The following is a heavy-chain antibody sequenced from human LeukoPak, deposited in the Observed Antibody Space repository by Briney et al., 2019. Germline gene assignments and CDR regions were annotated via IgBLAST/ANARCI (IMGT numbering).Heavy chain of an antibody. CDR1: GYTFTSYD. D-gene: IGHD2-21*02. CDR3: ARGLFPLYCGGDCSPWFDP. Sequence: VASVTVSFTASGYTFTSYDINWVRQATGQGGEGMGWMNPNSGNTGYAQKFQGRVTMTRTTSISTAYMELSSLRSEDTAVYYCARGLFPLYCGGDCSPWFDPWGQGTLVTVSS. J-gene: IGHJ5*02. CDR2: MNPNSGNT. V-gene: IGHV1-8*01.